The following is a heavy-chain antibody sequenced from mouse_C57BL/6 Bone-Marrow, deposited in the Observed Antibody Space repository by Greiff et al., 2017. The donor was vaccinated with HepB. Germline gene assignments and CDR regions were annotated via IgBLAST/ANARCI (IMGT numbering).Heavy chain of an antibody. Sequence: EVQGVESGGGLVQPGGSLKLSCAASGFTFSDYYMYWVRQTPEKRLEWVAYISNGGGSTYYPDTVKGRFTISRDNAKNTLYLQMSRLKSEDTAMYYCAREFITTVVAPYAMDYWGQGTSVTVSS. CDR2: ISNGGGST. CDR1: GFTFSDYY. CDR3: AREFITTVVAPYAMDY. D-gene: IGHD1-1*01. V-gene: IGHV5-12*01. J-gene: IGHJ4*01.